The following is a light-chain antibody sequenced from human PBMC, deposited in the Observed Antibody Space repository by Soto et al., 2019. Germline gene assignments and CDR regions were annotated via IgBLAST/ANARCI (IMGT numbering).Light chain of an antibody. CDR2: GAS. J-gene: IGKJ5*01. CDR3: QQYNNRPPIT. Sequence: EVVVAESPATLSVAPGDRVTLSCRASQSVRSNLAWYQQKPGQSPRLLIYGASTRATGIPARFSGIGCATEYSPTTSSLQSQDFLVYYCQQYNNRPPITFGQGTRLDIK. V-gene: IGKV3-15*01. CDR1: QSVRSN.